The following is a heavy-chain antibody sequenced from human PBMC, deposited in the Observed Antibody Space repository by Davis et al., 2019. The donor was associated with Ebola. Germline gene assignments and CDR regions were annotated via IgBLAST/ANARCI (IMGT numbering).Heavy chain of an antibody. CDR2: IYHNGMT. CDR1: GDSISISNW. V-gene: IGHV4-4*02. CDR3: ARMRCSLESCYKLYFDF. D-gene: IGHD3-10*01. Sequence: PGGSLRLSCDVSGDSISISNWWSWVRQSPGKGLEWIGEIYHNGMTNYNPSLKSRVTISVDKSKNQFFLKLTSVTAADTAVYYCARMRCSLESCYKLYFDFWGQGALVTVSS. J-gene: IGHJ4*02.